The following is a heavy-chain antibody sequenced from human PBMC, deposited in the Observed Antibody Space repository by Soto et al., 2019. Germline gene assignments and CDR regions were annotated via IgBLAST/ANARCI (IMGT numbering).Heavy chain of an antibody. CDR3: ATSVNSAMAFGY. CDR1: GYTFTHYY. Sequence: QVQLVQSGAEVKKPGASVRVSCKASGYTFTHYYIHWVRQAPGQGLEWMGIINPNGGITTYAQKFRAGFSMTRDTSTSTVYPELSSLRSEDSAVYYCATSVNSAMAFGYWGQGTLVTVSS. V-gene: IGHV1-46*01. D-gene: IGHD5-18*01. J-gene: IGHJ4*02. CDR2: INPNGGIT.